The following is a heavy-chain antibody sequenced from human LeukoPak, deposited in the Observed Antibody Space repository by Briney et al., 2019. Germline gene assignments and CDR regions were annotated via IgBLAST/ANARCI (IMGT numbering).Heavy chain of an antibody. CDR2: IYTSGST. J-gene: IGHJ6*03. CDR1: GGSISSGSYY. D-gene: IGHD1-1*01. Sequence: PSQTLSLTCTVSGGSISSGSYYWSWIRQPAGKGLEWIGRIYTSGSTTYNPSLKSRVTISVDTSKNQFSLKLSSVTAADTAVYYCARLERRDYYYMDVWGKGTTVTVSS. V-gene: IGHV4-61*02. CDR3: ARLERRDYYYMDV.